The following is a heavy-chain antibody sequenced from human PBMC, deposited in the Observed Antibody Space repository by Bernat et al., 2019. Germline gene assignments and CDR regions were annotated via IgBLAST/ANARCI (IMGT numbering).Heavy chain of an antibody. CDR2: IYNGGAT. Sequence: EVQVVTSGGGLVQPGESLRLSWAASGFTVGDHHMNWVRQAPGKGLEWVAVIYNGGATYYADSVQGRFTISRDSSKNTVYLQMSGLRAEDTAVYYCSGYGGNSVWDQGTRVTVSS. CDR1: GFTVGDHH. V-gene: IGHV3-66*01. J-gene: IGHJ4*02. CDR3: SGYGGNSV. D-gene: IGHD2-21*02.